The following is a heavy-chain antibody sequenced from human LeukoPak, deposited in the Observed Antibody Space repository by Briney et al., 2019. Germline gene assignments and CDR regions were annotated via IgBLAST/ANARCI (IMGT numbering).Heavy chain of an antibody. CDR2: VHYSGST. CDR3: ARDVRRWLQPNYYYYLDV. J-gene: IGHJ6*03. V-gene: IGHV4-59*01. D-gene: IGHD5-24*01. Sequence: NPSETLSLTCTVSGGSISSYYWSWIRQPPGKGLEWIGYVHYSGSTKYNPSLKSRVTISVDTSKNQFSLRLTSVTAADTAVYHCARDVRRWLQPNYYYYLDVWGKGTTVTVSS. CDR1: GGSISSYY.